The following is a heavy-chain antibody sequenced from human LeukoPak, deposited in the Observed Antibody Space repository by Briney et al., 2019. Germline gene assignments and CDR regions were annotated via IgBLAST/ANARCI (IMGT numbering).Heavy chain of an antibody. CDR1: GFTFSNYW. Sequence: GGSLRLSCAASGFTFSNYWMHWVRQAPGKGLEWVANIKQDGSDKYYVDPVKGRFTVSRDNAKNSLFLQMNNLRVDDTAVYYCGRGGYTSSWNWVDWGQGTQVTVSS. D-gene: IGHD2-2*02. CDR3: GRGGYTSSWNWVD. V-gene: IGHV3-7*01. CDR2: IKQDGSDK. J-gene: IGHJ4*02.